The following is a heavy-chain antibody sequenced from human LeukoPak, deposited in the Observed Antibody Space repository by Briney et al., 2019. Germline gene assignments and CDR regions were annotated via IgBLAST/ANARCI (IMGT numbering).Heavy chain of an antibody. CDR2: INHSGST. D-gene: IGHD6-6*01. V-gene: IGHV4-34*01. J-gene: IGHJ4*02. CDR1: GGSFSGYY. Sequence: SETLSLTCAVYGGSFSGYYWSWIRQPPGKGLEWIGEINHSGSTNYNPSLKSRVTISVDTSKNQFSLTLSSVTAADTAVYYCARGLYSSSAFDYWGQGTLVTVSS. CDR3: ARGLYSSSAFDY.